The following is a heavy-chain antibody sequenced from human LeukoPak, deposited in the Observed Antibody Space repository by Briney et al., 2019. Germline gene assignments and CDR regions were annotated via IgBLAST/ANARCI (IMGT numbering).Heavy chain of an antibody. V-gene: IGHV3-23*01. CDR3: ARDRGGYNEYFDY. CDR2: ISGSGGNT. D-gene: IGHD5-24*01. J-gene: IGHJ4*02. CDR1: GFTFSNYA. Sequence: GGSQTLPCTASGFTFSNYAMSWAREAPGEALEWVAAISGSGGNTYYADSVKGRFTIYRDKSKNSLYLKMNSLRAEDTAEYYCARDRGGYNEYFDYWGQGTLVTVSS.